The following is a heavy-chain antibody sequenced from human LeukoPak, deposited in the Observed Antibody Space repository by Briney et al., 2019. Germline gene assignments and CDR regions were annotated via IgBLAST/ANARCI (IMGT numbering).Heavy chain of an antibody. J-gene: IGHJ3*02. Sequence: EESLKISCKGSGYSFNTYWIAWVRQMPGKGLGWMGIIYPGDSDTRYSPPFQGQVSISADKSINTAYLQWSSLKASDTAIYYCARRQYCSGGDCYSGAFDIWGQGTMVTVSS. D-gene: IGHD2-15*01. CDR3: ARRQYCSGGDCYSGAFDI. V-gene: IGHV5-51*01. CDR2: IYPGDSDT. CDR1: GYSFNTYW.